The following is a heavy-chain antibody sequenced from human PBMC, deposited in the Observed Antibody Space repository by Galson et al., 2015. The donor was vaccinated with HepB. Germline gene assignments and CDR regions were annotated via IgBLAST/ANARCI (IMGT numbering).Heavy chain of an antibody. CDR2: IIPILGIA. J-gene: IGHJ5*02. Sequence: SVKVSCKASGGTFSSYTISWVRQAPGQGLEWMGRIIPILGIANYAQKFQGRVTITADKSTSTAYMELSSLRSEDTAVYYCARGNFSVVPAADGWFDPWGQGTLVTVSS. CDR1: GGTFSSYT. V-gene: IGHV1-69*02. D-gene: IGHD2-2*01. CDR3: ARGNFSVVPAADGWFDP.